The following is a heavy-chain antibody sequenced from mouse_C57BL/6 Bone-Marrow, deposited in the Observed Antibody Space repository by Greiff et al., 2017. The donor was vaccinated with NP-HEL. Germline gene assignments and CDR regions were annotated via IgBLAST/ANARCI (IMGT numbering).Heavy chain of an antibody. J-gene: IGHJ2*01. D-gene: IGHD2-1*01. CDR3: AMAPYRDGNYNY. V-gene: IGHV1-81*01. CDR1: GYTFTSYG. Sequence: QVQLKESGAELARPGASVKLSCKASGYTFTSYGISWVKQRTGQGLEWIGEIYPRSGNTYYNEKFKGKATLTADKSSSTAYMELRSLTSEDSAVYFCAMAPYRDGNYNYWGQGTTLTVSS. CDR2: IYPRSGNT.